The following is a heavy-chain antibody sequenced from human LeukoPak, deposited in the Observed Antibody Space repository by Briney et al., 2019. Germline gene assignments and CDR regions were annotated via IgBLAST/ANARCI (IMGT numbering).Heavy chain of an antibody. J-gene: IGHJ4*02. Sequence: SETLSLTCTFSGTSISSHYWSWIRQPPGKGMEWIAYIYFGGSTNYNPSLKSRVTMSVYTSKNQFSMTLTSVTAADTALYFCATRPGGSTWYGVFDYWSPGTLVTVS. CDR2: IYFGGST. D-gene: IGHD6-13*01. V-gene: IGHV4-59*11. CDR3: ATRPGGSTWYGVFDY. CDR1: GTSISSHY.